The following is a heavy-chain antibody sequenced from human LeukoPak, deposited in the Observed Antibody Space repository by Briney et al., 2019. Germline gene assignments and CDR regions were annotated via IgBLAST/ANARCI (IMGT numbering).Heavy chain of an antibody. CDR3: ARAEYNWNYVGYYYGMDV. D-gene: IGHD1-7*01. V-gene: IGHV4-59*01. Sequence: SETLSLTCTVSGGSISTYYWTWIRQPPGKGLEWIGYIYYSGSTNYNASLKSRVTILVDMSKNQFSLKLSSVTAADTAVYYCARAEYNWNYVGYYYGMDVWGQGTTVTVSS. CDR2: IYYSGST. J-gene: IGHJ6*02. CDR1: GGSISTYY.